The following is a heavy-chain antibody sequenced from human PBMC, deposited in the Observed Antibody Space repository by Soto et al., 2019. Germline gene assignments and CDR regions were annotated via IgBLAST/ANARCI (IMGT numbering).Heavy chain of an antibody. J-gene: IGHJ6*02. CDR2: IHYGGSV. CDR1: GGSISVEHYH. D-gene: IGHD2-21*02. Sequence: QVQLQESDPGLVRPSQTLSLTCTVSGGSISVEHYHWTWIRQPPGKGLECIGYIHYGGSVYYNPPLPSRLAMSVDTPKNLYSLKLASVTAADTAVYFCVREDDGGDRDYYGLDVWGQGTTVTVSS. V-gene: IGHV4-30-4*01. CDR3: VREDDGGDRDYYGLDV.